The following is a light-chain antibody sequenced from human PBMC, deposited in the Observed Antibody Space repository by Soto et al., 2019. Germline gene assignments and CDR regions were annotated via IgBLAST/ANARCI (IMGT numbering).Light chain of an antibody. V-gene: IGKV3-15*01. CDR2: GAS. CDR3: QQYDNWPPWT. Sequence: IVMTQSPVTLSVSPRERAKFSCRASQSVGSNLAWYQQKPGQAPRLLIYGASTRATAIPARFSGSGSGTEFTLTISSLQSEDFAVYYCQQYDNWPPWTFGQGTKVDIK. J-gene: IGKJ1*01. CDR1: QSVGSN.